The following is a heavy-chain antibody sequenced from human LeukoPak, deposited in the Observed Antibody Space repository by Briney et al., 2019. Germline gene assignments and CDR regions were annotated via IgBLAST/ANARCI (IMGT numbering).Heavy chain of an antibody. Sequence: ASVKVSCKASGYTFTSYYMHWVRQAPGQGLEWMGIINSSGGSTNYAQKFQGRVTVTRDTSTSTVYMEVSSLRSEDTAVYYCARELIAAAGPYYMDVWGKRTTVTVSS. J-gene: IGHJ6*03. CDR1: GYTFTSYY. D-gene: IGHD6-13*01. CDR3: ARELIAAAGPYYMDV. CDR2: INSSGGST. V-gene: IGHV1-46*01.